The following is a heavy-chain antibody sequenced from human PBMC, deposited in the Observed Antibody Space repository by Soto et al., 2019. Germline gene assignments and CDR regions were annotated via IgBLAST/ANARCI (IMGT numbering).Heavy chain of an antibody. CDR1: GYTFTGYY. D-gene: IGHD3-22*01. V-gene: IGHV1-2*04. CDR3: ARDGNYYDSSGYPLYGMDV. J-gene: IGHJ6*02. Sequence: QVQLVQSGAEVKKPGASVKVSCKASGYTFTGYYMHWVRQAPGQGLEWMGWINPNSGGTNYAQKFQGWGTMNRDTSIRKAYMELSRLRSDDTAVYYCARDGNYYDSSGYPLYGMDVWGQGTTVTVSS. CDR2: INPNSGGT.